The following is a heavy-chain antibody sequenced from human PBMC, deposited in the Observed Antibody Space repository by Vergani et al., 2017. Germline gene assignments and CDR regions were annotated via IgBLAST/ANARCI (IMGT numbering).Heavy chain of an antibody. CDR2: ISYDGSYK. V-gene: IGHV3-30*18. J-gene: IGHJ4*02. CDR3: AKSASYYDSSGYYYFDY. CDR1: GFIFSSYG. D-gene: IGHD3-22*01. Sequence: QVQLVESGGGVVQPGRSLRLSCAASGFIFSSYGIHWVRQAPGKGLEWVAVISYDGSYKYYADSVKGRFTISRDNPKNTLYLQMNSLRAEDTAAYYCAKSASYYDSSGYYYFDYWGQGTLVTVSS.